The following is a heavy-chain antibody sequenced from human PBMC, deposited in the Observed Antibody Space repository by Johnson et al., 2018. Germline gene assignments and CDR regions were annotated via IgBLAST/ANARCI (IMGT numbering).Heavy chain of an antibody. V-gene: IGHV3-23*01. D-gene: IGHD3-16*02. CDR3: VSRSSYGFIY. CDR2: IDIGGNS. Sequence: EVQLLESGGGLVQPGGSLRLSCAASGFTVSSDAMSWVRQAPGKGLEWVSGIDIGGNSGYADSVKGRFPISRDNSKNTLYLQMNSLRDEDTAVYYCVSRSSYGFIYWGQGTLVTVSS. CDR1: GFTVSSDA. J-gene: IGHJ4*02.